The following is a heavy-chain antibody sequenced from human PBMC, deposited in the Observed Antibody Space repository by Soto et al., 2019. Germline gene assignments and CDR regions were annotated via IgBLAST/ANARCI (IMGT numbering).Heavy chain of an antibody. CDR2: ISGSGGST. CDR1: GFTFSSYA. V-gene: IGHV3-23*01. Sequence: PGGSLRLSCAASGFTFSSYAMSWVRQAPGKGLEWVSAISGSGGSTYYADSVKGRFTISRDNSKNTLYLQMNSLRAEDTAVYYCGKMVRGVRGYFDYWGQGTLVTVSS. D-gene: IGHD3-10*01. J-gene: IGHJ4*02. CDR3: GKMVRGVRGYFDY.